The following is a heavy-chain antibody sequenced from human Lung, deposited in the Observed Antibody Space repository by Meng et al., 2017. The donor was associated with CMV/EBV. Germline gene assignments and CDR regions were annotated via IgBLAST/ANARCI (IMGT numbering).Heavy chain of an antibody. CDR3: ARDRGELWFGKFVS. D-gene: IGHD3-10*01. V-gene: IGHV3-53*01. CDR1: GLTVSRNY. Sequence: GEXXKISCAASGLTVSRNYMNWVRQAPGKGLEWVSVLYLSGATFYADSVNGRFTISRDSSKNTLYLKMNSLRLDDTAVYYWARDRGELWFGKFVSWGQGTLVTVSS. CDR2: LYLSGAT. J-gene: IGHJ4*02.